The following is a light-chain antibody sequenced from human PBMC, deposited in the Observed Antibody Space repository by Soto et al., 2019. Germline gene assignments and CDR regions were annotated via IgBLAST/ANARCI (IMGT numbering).Light chain of an antibody. J-gene: IGKJ5*01. CDR1: QSISNF. CDR3: QQYDNSPIT. V-gene: IGKV3-20*01. CDR2: DAS. Sequence: EIVLTQSPATLSLSPGERATLSCRASQSISNFLAWYQQKPGQAPRLLIYDASKRATDIPDRFSGTGSETDFTLTISRLEPEDFAVYYCQQYDNSPITFGQGTRLEIK.